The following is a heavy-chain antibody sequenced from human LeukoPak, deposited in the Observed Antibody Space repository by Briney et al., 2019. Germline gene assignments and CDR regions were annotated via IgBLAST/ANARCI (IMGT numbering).Heavy chain of an antibody. J-gene: IGHJ6*03. D-gene: IGHD1-26*01. CDR1: GGSISSYY. Sequence: SETLSLTCTVSGGSISSYYWSWIRQPPGKGLEWIGYIYYSGSTNYNPSLKSRVTISVDTSKNQFSLKLSSVTAADTAVYYCARGPPKLPKYSGSYYYYMDVWGKGTTVTVSS. CDR2: IYYSGST. V-gene: IGHV4-59*01. CDR3: ARGPPKLPKYSGSYYYYMDV.